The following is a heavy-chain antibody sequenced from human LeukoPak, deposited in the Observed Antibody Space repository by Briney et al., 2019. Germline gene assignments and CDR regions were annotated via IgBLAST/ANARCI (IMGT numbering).Heavy chain of an antibody. D-gene: IGHD1-26*01. CDR2: ISSSGST. Sequence: PSETLSLTCTVSGDSISSGDYYWSWIRQPAGKGLEWIGRISSSGSTNYNPSLKSRVTISVDTSKNQFSLKLSSVTAADTAVYYCARRGIVGATKIDYWGQGTLVTVSS. CDR1: GDSISSGDYY. V-gene: IGHV4-61*02. CDR3: ARRGIVGATKIDY. J-gene: IGHJ4*02.